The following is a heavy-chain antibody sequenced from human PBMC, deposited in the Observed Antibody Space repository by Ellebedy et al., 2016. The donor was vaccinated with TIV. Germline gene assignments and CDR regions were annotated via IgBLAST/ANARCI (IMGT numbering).Heavy chain of an antibody. D-gene: IGHD3-10*01. Sequence: AASVKVSCKASGYTFTGYYMHWVRQAPGQGLEWMGWINPNSGGTNYAQKFQGWVTMTRDTSISTAYMDLSRLRSDDTAVYYCARAPSVVFGSGSYRFAPWGQGTLVTVSS. CDR1: GYTFTGYY. J-gene: IGHJ5*02. CDR2: INPNSGGT. CDR3: ARAPSVVFGSGSYRFAP. V-gene: IGHV1-2*04.